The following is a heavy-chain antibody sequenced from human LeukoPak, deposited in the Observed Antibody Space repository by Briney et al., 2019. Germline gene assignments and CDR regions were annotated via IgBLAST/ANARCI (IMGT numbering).Heavy chain of an antibody. CDR2: ISSDGSNK. D-gene: IGHD2-15*01. CDR3: ARDRPPVRDRMVVVAASYYFDC. V-gene: IGHV3-30*04. Sequence: GGSLRLSCEASGFSFSNYVFHWVRQAPGKGLEWVAVISSDGSNKYYADSVRGRFTISRDNSTNSLYLQMNSLRGEDSALYYCARDRPPVRDRMVVVAASYYFDCWGQGTLVTVSS. J-gene: IGHJ4*02. CDR1: GFSFSNYV.